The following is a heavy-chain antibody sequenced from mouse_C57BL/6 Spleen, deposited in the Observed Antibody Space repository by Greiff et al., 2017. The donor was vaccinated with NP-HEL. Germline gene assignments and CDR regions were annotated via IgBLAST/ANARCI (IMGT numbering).Heavy chain of an antibody. CDR1: GFTFSDYG. Sequence: EVNVVESGGGLVKPGGSLKLSCAASGFTFSDYGMHWVRQAPEKGLEWVAYISSGSSTIYYADTVKGRFTISRDNAKNTLFLQMTSLRSEDTAMYYCARKLRLYAMDYWGQGTSVTVSS. J-gene: IGHJ4*01. D-gene: IGHD2-4*01. CDR3: ARKLRLYAMDY. V-gene: IGHV5-17*01. CDR2: ISSGSSTI.